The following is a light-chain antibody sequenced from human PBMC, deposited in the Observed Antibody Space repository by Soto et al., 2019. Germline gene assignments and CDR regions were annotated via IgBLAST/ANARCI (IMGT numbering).Light chain of an antibody. Sequence: QYALTQPASVSGSPGQSTTISCTGTISDVGIQNLVPLYKQHPDKAPQLFIYEVNERPAGGSSHCSGSKSGNTAFMTVSGLQPDDEADYYCCSFAGSNGVPYVFGTGTKVTVL. CDR1: ISDVGIQNL. CDR3: CSFAGSNGVPYV. CDR2: EVN. J-gene: IGLJ1*01. V-gene: IGLV2-23*02.